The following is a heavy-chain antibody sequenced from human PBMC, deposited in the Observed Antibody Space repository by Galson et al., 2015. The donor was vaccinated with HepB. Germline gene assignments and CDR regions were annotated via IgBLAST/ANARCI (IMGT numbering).Heavy chain of an antibody. Sequence: SVKVSCKASGGTFSNHVINWVRQAPGQGLEWMGGIIPMFGEPRHAQKFQDRITLSADASTSTAYMEVTSLQSADTAVYYCARGNYGMDVWGQGTTDIVSS. CDR1: GGTFSNHV. CDR2: IIPMFGEP. J-gene: IGHJ6*02. V-gene: IGHV1-69*13. CDR3: ARGNYGMDV.